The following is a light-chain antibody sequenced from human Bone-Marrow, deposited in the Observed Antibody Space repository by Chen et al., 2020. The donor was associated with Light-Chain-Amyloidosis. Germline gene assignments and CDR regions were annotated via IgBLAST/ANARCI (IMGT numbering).Light chain of an antibody. CDR2: DVT. V-gene: IGLV2-14*03. Sequence: QSALTQPASVSGSPGQSITISCAGTSDDIGDYNYVSWYQQHPGKVPKLVIYDVTNRPSGVSDRFSGSKSGSTASLTISGLRAEDEAHYYCSSYTPGNSLVFGGGTKVTVL. CDR1: SDDIGDYNY. CDR3: SSYTPGNSLV. J-gene: IGLJ2*01.